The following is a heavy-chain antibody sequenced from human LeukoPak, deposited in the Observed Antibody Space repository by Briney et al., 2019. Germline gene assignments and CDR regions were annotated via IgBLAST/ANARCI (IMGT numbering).Heavy chain of an antibody. CDR3: ARGGGLDV. J-gene: IGHJ6*02. Sequence: GGSLRLSCAASGFTFSSYWMNWARQAPGKGLEWVASINHNGNVNYYVDSVKGRFTFSRDNAKNSLYLQMSNLRAEDTAVYFCARGGGLDVWGRGATVTVSS. CDR2: INHNGNVN. CDR1: GFTFSSYW. D-gene: IGHD3-16*01. V-gene: IGHV3-7*03.